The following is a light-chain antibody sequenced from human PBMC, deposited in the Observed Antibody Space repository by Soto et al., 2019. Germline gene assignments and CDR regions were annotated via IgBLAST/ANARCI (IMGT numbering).Light chain of an antibody. J-gene: IGKJ5*01. Sequence: IQMTQSPSTLSSSVGDRVTITCRASQCISTGLAWYQQKPGKAPKLLIYEASSLDSGVPGRFSGSGSGTEFTLTISSLQPDDFAVYYCQQYNNWPPLTFGQGTRLEIK. CDR2: EAS. CDR3: QQYNNWPPLT. V-gene: IGKV1-5*03. CDR1: QCISTG.